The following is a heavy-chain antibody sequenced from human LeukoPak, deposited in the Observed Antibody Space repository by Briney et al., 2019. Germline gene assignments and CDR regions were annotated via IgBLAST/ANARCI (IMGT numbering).Heavy chain of an antibody. CDR3: ARSYYDILTGCFDY. J-gene: IGHJ4*02. CDR1: GFTFSSYA. V-gene: IGHV3-30*04. CDR2: ISYDGSNK. D-gene: IGHD3-9*01. Sequence: GGSLRLSCAASGFTFSSYAMNWVRQAPGKGLEWVAVISYDGSNKYYADSVKGRFTISRDNSKNTLYLQMNSLRAEDTAVYYCARSYYDILTGCFDYWGQGTLVTVSS.